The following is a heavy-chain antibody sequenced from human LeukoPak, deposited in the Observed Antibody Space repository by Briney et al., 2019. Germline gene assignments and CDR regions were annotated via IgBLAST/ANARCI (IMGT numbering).Heavy chain of an antibody. J-gene: IGHJ6*02. CDR2: INHSGST. CDR1: GGSFSGYY. V-gene: IGHV4-34*01. CDR3: AREFITMVRGRSREPGVSYGMDV. D-gene: IGHD3-10*01. Sequence: SETLSLTCAVYGGSFSGYYWSWIRQPPGKGLEWIGEINHSGSTNYNPSLKSRVTISVDTSKNQFSLKLSSVTAADTAVYYCAREFITMVRGRSREPGVSYGMDVWGQGTTVTVSS.